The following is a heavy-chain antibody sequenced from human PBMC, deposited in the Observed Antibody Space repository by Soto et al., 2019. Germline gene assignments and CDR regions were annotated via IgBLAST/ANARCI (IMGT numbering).Heavy chain of an antibody. D-gene: IGHD6-13*01. CDR1: GFTFSNYA. J-gene: IGHJ4*02. Sequence: EVQLLESGGGLVQPGGSLRLSCATSGFTFSNYAMTWVRQAPGKGLEWVSALTGSGTTTYYADSVKGRFTISRDISKNTLYLKMNILRAGDRAVYYCAKDAIYSSSWYGGIDYWGQGTLVTVSS. V-gene: IGHV3-23*01. CDR2: LTGSGTTT. CDR3: AKDAIYSSSWYGGIDY.